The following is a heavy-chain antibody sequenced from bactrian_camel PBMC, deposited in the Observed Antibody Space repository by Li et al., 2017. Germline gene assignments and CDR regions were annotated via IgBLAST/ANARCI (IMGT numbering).Heavy chain of an antibody. CDR2: IYIAFRPADQRT. CDR1: KFQHTDDIGC. D-gene: IGHD6*01. Sequence: VQLVESGGGSVQAGGSLRLSCVASKFQHTDDIGCMAWFRQAPGKEREAVATIYIAFRPADQRTYYADSVKGRFTISPGNATNTVSLQMNGLKPEDTAMYTCAAGPPRRTYGGNWHEDRWYGRWGRGTQVTVS. J-gene: IGHJ4*01. CDR3: AAGPPRRTYGGNWHEDRWYGR. V-gene: IGHV3S40*01.